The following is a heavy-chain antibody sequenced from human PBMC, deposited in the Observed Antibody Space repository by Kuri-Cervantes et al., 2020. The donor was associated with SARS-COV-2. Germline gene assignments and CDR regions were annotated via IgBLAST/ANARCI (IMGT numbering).Heavy chain of an antibody. CDR2: IYPGDSDT. CDR3: ATGLVVPAAMRDY. Sequence: GGSLRLSCKGSGYSFTSYWIGWVRQMPGKGLERMGIIYPGDSDTRYSPSFQGQVTISADKSISTAYLQWSSLKASDTAMYYCATGLVVPAAMRDYWGQGTLVTVSS. V-gene: IGHV5-51*01. D-gene: IGHD2-2*01. J-gene: IGHJ4*02. CDR1: GYSFTSYW.